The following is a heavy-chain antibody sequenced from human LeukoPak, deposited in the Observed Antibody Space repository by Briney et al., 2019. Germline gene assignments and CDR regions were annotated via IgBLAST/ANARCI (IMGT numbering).Heavy chain of an antibody. J-gene: IGHJ4*02. D-gene: IGHD1-26*01. CDR1: GYTFTSYA. V-gene: IGHV1-3*01. CDR3: ARDSGSGNNDY. CDR2: ISAGNGNT. Sequence: ASVKVSCKASGYTFTSYAIHWSRQPPAQGLGLMGWISAGNGNTKYSQNFQGRVTFISNTSATTAFMELSSPRSEDAAVYYCARDSGSGNNDYWGQGTLVTVSS.